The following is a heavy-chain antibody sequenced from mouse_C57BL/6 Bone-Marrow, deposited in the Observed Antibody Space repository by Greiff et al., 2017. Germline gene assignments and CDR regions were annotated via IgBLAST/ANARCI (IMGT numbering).Heavy chain of an antibody. CDR1: GYTFTSYW. D-gene: IGHD2-5*01. Sequence: QVQLQQPGAELVKPGASVKLSCKASGYTFTSYWMQWVKQRPGQGLEWIGEIDPSDSYTNYNPKFKGKATLTVDTSSRTAYLQLSSLTSEDTAVYYCAREDSNYLYYFDYWGQGTTLTVSS. V-gene: IGHV1-50*01. CDR3: AREDSNYLYYFDY. J-gene: IGHJ2*01. CDR2: IDPSDSYT.